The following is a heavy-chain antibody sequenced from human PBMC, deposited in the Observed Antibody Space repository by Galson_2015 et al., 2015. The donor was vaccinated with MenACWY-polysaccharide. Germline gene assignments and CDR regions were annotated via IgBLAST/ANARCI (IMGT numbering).Heavy chain of an antibody. Sequence: SLRLPCAASGVTFGSYGMHWVRQAPGKGLEWVAIIWYDGSNKYYADSATGRFILSKDNSKNMEYLQTHSLRAEDTAVYYCAREGGNPNRRRMDVWGQGTAVTVS. CDR1: GVTFGSYG. V-gene: IGHV3-33*01. D-gene: IGHD3-16*01. J-gene: IGHJ6*02. CDR2: IWYDGSNK. CDR3: AREGGNPNRRRMDV.